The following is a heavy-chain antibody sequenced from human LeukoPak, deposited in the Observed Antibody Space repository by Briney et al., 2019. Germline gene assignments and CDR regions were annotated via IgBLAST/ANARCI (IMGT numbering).Heavy chain of an antibody. D-gene: IGHD3-10*01. J-gene: IGHJ5*02. CDR3: ARGPSVRGVILLISNWFDP. CDR2: INHSGST. CDR1: GGSFSGYY. Sequence: SETLSLTCAVYGGSFSGYYWSWIRQPPGKGLEWIGEINHSGSTNYNPSLKSRVTISVDTSKNQFSPKLSSVTAADTAVYYCARGPSVRGVILLISNWFDPWGQGTLVTVSS. V-gene: IGHV4-34*01.